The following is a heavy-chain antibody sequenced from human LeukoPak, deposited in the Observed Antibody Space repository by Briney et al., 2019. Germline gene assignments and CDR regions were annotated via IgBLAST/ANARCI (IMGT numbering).Heavy chain of an antibody. CDR3: ARDRPNYYGSGGHYYRRDGDY. J-gene: IGHJ4*02. Sequence: GGSLRLSCAASGLTFSIYAMSSLRQAPGKGLQWVSSITSRGESTWYVDSVKGRFTITRDNSENTLYLQMHSLRAEDTAVYYCARDRPNYYGSGGHYYRRDGDYWGRGTLVSVSS. D-gene: IGHD3-22*01. V-gene: IGHV3-23*01. CDR2: ITSRGEST. CDR1: GLTFSIYA.